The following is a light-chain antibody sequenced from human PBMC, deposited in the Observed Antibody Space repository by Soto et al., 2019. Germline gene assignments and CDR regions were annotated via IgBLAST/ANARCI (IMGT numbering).Light chain of an antibody. CDR2: GAS. Sequence: EIVLTQSPGTLSLSPGERATLSCRASQSVSSSHLAWYQQKPGQAPRLLIYGASSRATGIPDRFRGSGSETDFTLTISRLEPEDFAVYYCQQYGSSSWTFGQGTKVEIK. CDR1: QSVSSSH. J-gene: IGKJ1*01. CDR3: QQYGSSSWT. V-gene: IGKV3-20*01.